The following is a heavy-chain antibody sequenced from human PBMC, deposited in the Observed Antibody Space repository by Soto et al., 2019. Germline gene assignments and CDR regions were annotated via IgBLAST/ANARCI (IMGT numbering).Heavy chain of an antibody. Sequence: QVQLQESGPGLVKPSGTLSLTCAVSGGSISSSNWWSWVRQPPGKGLEWIGEIYHSGSTNYNPSLKSRVTITVDKPKNQFPLRLSSVTAADTAVYYCATGAAGPFDSWGQGTLVTVPS. J-gene: IGHJ4*02. CDR1: GGSISSSNW. CDR2: IYHSGST. D-gene: IGHD6-25*01. V-gene: IGHV4-4*02. CDR3: ATGAAGPFDS.